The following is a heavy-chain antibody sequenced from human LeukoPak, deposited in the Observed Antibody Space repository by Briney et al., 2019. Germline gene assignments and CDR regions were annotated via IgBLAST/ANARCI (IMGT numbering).Heavy chain of an antibody. CDR2: IYSGGST. J-gene: IGHJ4*02. D-gene: IGHD7-27*01. CDR3: ARDRSWGIDY. V-gene: IGHV3-53*01. CDR1: GFIFSSYS. Sequence: GGSLRLSCAASGFIFSSYSMSWVRQAPGKGLEWVSVIYSGGSTYYADSVKGRFTISRDNSKNTLYLQMNSLRAEDTAVYYCARDRSWGIDYWGQGTLVTVSS.